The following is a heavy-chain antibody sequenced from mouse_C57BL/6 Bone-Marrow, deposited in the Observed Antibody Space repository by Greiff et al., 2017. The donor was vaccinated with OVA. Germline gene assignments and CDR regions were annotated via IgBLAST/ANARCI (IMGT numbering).Heavy chain of an antibody. CDR1: GFTFSSYG. D-gene: IGHD2-5*01. Sequence: EVNLVESGGDLVKPGGSLKLSCAASGFTFSSYGMSWVRQTPDKRLEWVATISSGGSYTYYPDSVKGRFTISRDNAKNTLYLQMSSLKSEDTAMYYCARQALYSNYDDWGQGTTLTVSS. V-gene: IGHV5-6*01. J-gene: IGHJ2*01. CDR3: ARQALYSNYDD. CDR2: ISSGGSYT.